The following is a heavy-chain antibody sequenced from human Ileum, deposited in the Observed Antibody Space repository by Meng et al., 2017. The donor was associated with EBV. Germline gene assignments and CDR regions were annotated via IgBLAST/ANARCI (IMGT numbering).Heavy chain of an antibody. CDR3: ARASRVLGGFDY. V-gene: IGHV1-46*01. J-gene: IGHJ4*02. CDR2: INTSVGYT. CDR1: GYTFTNYY. D-gene: IGHD3-16*01. Sequence: QVQLVQSGAEVKKPXXSVKVXCKASGYTFTNYYMHWVRQAPGQGLEWMGIINTSVGYTSHAQKFQGRVTMTRDTSTSTVHMEVSSLRSADTAVYYCARASRVLGGFDYWGPGTLVTVSS.